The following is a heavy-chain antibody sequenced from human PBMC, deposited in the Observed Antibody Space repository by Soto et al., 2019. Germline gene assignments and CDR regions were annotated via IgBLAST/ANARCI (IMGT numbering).Heavy chain of an antibody. Sequence: GGSLRLSCAASGFTFSDHYMDWVRQAPGKGLEWVGRTRNKANSYTTEYAASVKGRFTSSRDDSKNSLYLQMNSLKTEDTAVYYCARVGDVYTAFDIWGQGTMVTVSS. CDR3: ARVGDVYTAFDI. V-gene: IGHV3-72*01. CDR1: GFTFSDHY. CDR2: TRNKANSYTT. D-gene: IGHD3-3*01. J-gene: IGHJ3*02.